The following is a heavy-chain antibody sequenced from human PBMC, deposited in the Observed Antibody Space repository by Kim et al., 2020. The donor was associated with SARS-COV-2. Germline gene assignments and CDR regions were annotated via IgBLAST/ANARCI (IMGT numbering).Heavy chain of an antibody. Sequence: SETLSLTCSVSGDSASASSNYWGWIRQPRGKGLEWIGYMYYSGRSHFNPSLESRVTITIDTAKNQFSLGPTSVTTADTGLYYCVRYRALLPGLYSWGQG. V-gene: IGHV4-61*01. CDR2: MYYSGRS. J-gene: IGHJ4*02. CDR1: GDSASASSNY. CDR3: VRYRALLPGLYS. D-gene: IGHD2-21*01.